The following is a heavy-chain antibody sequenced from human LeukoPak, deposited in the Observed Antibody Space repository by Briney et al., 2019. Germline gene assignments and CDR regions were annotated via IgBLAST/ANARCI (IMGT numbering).Heavy chain of an antibody. CDR3: AKETTAVTDWFDP. CDR2: TTYDGTNK. D-gene: IGHD4-17*01. J-gene: IGHJ5*02. Sequence: GPLRLSCTASGFTFSSYGMHWVRQAPGKGLEWVAVTTYDGTNKVYADSVKGRFNISRDNSKHILYLLMNSVRAEDTAVYYCAKETTAVTDWFDPWGQGTLVTVSS. CDR1: GFTFSSYG. V-gene: IGHV3-30*18.